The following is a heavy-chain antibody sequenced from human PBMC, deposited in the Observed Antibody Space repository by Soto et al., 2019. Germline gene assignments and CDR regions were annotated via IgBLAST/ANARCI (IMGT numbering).Heavy chain of an antibody. CDR1: GGTFSSYA. V-gene: IGHV1-69*13. CDR3: ARPSFTIFGVVITNYYYYGMDV. D-gene: IGHD3-3*01. CDR2: IIPIFGTA. Sequence: SVKVSCKASGGTFSSYAISWVRQAPGQGLEWMGGIIPIFGTANYAQKFQGRVTITADESTSTAYMELSSLRSEDTAVYYCARPSFTIFGVVITNYYYYGMDVWGQGTTVTVSS. J-gene: IGHJ6*02.